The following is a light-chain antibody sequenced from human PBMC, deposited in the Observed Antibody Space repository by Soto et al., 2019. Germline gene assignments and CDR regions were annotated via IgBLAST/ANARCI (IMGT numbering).Light chain of an antibody. CDR3: SSYTTSVRV. CDR1: SSDVGGYNY. V-gene: IGLV2-8*01. J-gene: IGLJ1*01. CDR2: EVT. Sequence: QSALTQPPSASGSPGQSVTISCTGTSSDVGGYNYVSWYQQYPGKAPKLLIYEVTKRPSGVPDRFSGSKSGNTASLTVSGLQIDDEADYYCSSYTTSVRVFGTGTKV.